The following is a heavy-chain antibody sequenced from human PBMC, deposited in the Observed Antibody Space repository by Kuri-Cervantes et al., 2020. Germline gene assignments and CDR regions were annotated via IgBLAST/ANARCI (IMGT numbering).Heavy chain of an antibody. CDR1: GFTFSSYG. J-gene: IGHJ4*02. Sequence: GESLKISCAASGFTFSSYGMHWVRQAPGKGLEWVAVIWYDGSNKYYADSVKGRFTISRDNAKNSLFLQMNTLRAEDTAVYYCATDKNKFEYWGQGALVTVSS. D-gene: IGHD1/OR15-1a*01. CDR2: IWYDGSNK. V-gene: IGHV3-33*03. CDR3: ATDKNKFEY.